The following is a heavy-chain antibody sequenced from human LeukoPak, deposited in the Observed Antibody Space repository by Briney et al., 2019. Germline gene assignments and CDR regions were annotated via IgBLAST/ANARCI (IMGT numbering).Heavy chain of an antibody. CDR2: IYYSGNT. D-gene: IGHD6-6*01. V-gene: IGHV4-39*07. J-gene: IGHJ5*02. CDR3: ARVMAARREDLNWFDP. Sequence: SETLSLTCTVSGVSISSSGSYWGWLRQPPGKELEWIGSIYYSGNTYNPSLKSRVTISVDTSKNQFSLNLTSVNAADTAVYYCARVMAARREDLNWFDPWGQGTLVTVSS. CDR1: GVSISSSGSY.